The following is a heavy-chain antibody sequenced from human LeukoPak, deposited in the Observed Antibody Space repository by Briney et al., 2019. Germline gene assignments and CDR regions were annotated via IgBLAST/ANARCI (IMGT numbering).Heavy chain of an antibody. CDR1: GYSISSGYY. Sequence: SETLSLTCAVSGYSISSGYYWGWIRHPPGKGLEWIGSIYNSGSTYYNPSLKSRVTISVDTSKNQFSLKLSSVTAADTAVYYCARARDSLDYWGQGTLVTVSS. CDR2: IYNSGST. CDR3: ARARDSLDY. J-gene: IGHJ4*02. V-gene: IGHV4-38-2*01. D-gene: IGHD2-21*01.